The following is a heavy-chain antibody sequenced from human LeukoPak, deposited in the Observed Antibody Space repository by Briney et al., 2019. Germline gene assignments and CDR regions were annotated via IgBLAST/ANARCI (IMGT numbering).Heavy chain of an antibody. J-gene: IGHJ4*02. CDR2: ISGSGSS. V-gene: IGHV3-23*01. CDR1: GFTFNIYA. Sequence: GGSLRLSCAASGFTFNIYAMTWVRQAPGKGLEWVSTISGSGSSNYADSVKGRFTISRDNPKNTLYLQMNSLRVEDTAVYYCAKGIQNIDSWGQGTLVTVSS. CDR3: AKGIQNIDS.